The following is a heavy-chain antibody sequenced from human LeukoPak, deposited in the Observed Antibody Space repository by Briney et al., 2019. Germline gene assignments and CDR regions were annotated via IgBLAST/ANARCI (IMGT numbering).Heavy chain of an antibody. CDR2: ISGSGGST. Sequence: GGSLRLSCAASGFTFSSYAMSWVRQAPGKGLEWVSAISGSGGSTYYSDSVKGRFTISRGNSKNTLYLQMNSLRAEDTAFYYCARATHYYDSSGYDYWGQGTLVTVSS. CDR1: GFTFSSYA. J-gene: IGHJ4*02. CDR3: ARATHYYDSSGYDY. V-gene: IGHV3-23*01. D-gene: IGHD3-22*01.